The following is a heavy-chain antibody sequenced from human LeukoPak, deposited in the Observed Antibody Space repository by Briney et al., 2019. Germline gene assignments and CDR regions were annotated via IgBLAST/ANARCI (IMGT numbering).Heavy chain of an antibody. V-gene: IGHV1-58*02. J-gene: IGHJ3*02. CDR1: GFTFTSSA. Sequence: SVKVSCKASGFTFTSSAMQWVRQARGQRLEWIGWIVVGSGNTNYAQKFQERVAITRDMSTGTAYMELSSLRSDDTAVYYCAANTPRVVREDAFDIWGQGTMLTVSS. CDR2: IVVGSGNT. D-gene: IGHD2-21*01. CDR3: AANTPRVVREDAFDI.